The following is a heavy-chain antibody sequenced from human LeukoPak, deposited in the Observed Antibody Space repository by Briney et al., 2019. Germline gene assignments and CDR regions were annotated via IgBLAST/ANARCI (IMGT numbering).Heavy chain of an antibody. CDR3: ARKGLWWPNGNYYYGMDV. Sequence: GSLIPSCAASGFTFSSYAMTGVRPAPEKGLKWVSTISGSGGDTYYADSVEGRFTISRDNFKNTLYLQMNTLRAEDTAVYYCARKGLWWPNGNYYYGMDVWGQGTTVTVSS. D-gene: IGHD4/OR15-4a*01. J-gene: IGHJ6*02. CDR1: GFTFSSYA. V-gene: IGHV3-23*01. CDR2: ISGSGGDT.